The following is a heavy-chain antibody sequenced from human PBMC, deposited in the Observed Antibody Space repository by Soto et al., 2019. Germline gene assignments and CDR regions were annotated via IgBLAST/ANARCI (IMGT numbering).Heavy chain of an antibody. Sequence: EVQLVESGGGLVKPGGSLRLSCAASGFTFSRYSMNWFRQAPGKGLEWVSSISSSSSYIYYADSVKGRFTITRDNAKNSLYLQMNSLRAEDTAVYYCARSTPAVVAGDAFDIWGQGTMVTVSS. CDR3: ARSTPAVVAGDAFDI. D-gene: IGHD2-15*01. CDR1: GFTFSRYS. J-gene: IGHJ3*02. CDR2: ISSSSSYI. V-gene: IGHV3-21*01.